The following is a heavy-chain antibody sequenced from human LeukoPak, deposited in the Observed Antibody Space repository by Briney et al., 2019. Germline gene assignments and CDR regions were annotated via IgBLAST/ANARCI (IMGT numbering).Heavy chain of an antibody. Sequence: GGSLRLSCAASGFTFSGFYMTWIRQAPGRGLEWISYISTAGSDISYADSVKGRFTISRDNVKNSRYLQMNSLTAEDTAVYYCANTARTRDYWGQRTLVTVSS. CDR3: ANTARTRDY. V-gene: IGHV3-11*01. D-gene: IGHD1/OR15-1a*01. J-gene: IGHJ4*02. CDR2: ISTAGSDI. CDR1: GFTFSGFY.